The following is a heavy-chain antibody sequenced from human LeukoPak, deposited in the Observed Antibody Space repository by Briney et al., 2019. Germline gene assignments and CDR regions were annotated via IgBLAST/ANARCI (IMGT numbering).Heavy chain of an antibody. Sequence: GGSLRLSCAASGFTFSSYEMNWVRQAPGKGLEGVSYISSSGSTIYHADSVKGRFTITRDNAKNTLYLEMNGLRAEDTAVYYCARDAAGLAYWGQGTLVTVSS. CDR3: ARDAAGLAY. CDR1: GFTFSSYE. CDR2: ISSSGSTI. D-gene: IGHD6-25*01. J-gene: IGHJ4*02. V-gene: IGHV3-48*03.